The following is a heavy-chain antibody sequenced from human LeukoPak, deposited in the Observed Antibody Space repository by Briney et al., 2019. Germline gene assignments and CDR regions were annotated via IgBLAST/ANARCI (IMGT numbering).Heavy chain of an antibody. Sequence: SETLSLTCTVSGDSINSLDLWSWVRQPPGKGLEWIGEMYLSGTTHSNPSVKSRVTISLDKSKNQFFLNLSSVTAADTAVYYCAGLVGRYSSGLYYYYFDYWGQGTLVTVSS. CDR3: AGLVGRYSSGLYYYYFDY. CDR1: GDSINSLDL. V-gene: IGHV4-4*02. D-gene: IGHD3-22*01. J-gene: IGHJ4*02. CDR2: MYLSGTT.